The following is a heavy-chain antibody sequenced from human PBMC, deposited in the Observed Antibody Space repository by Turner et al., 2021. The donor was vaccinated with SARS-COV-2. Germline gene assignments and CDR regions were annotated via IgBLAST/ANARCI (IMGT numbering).Heavy chain of an antibody. V-gene: IGHV4-34*01. CDR1: GGSFSGYY. Sequence: QVQLQQWGAGLLKPSETLSLTCAVYGGSFSGYYWSWIRQPPGKGLEWIGEINHSGSTNYNPSLKSRVTISVDTSKNQFSLKLSSVTAADTAVYYCARGRAAAAGHFDYWGQGTLVTVPS. J-gene: IGHJ4*02. CDR2: INHSGST. D-gene: IGHD6-13*01. CDR3: ARGRAAAAGHFDY.